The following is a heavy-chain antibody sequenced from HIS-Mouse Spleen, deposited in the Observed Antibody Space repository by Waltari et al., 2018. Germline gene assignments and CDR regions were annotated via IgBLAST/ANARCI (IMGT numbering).Heavy chain of an antibody. V-gene: IGHV4-34*01. CDR2: INHSGST. J-gene: IGHJ3*02. D-gene: IGHD6-6*01. CDR1: GGSFSGYY. Sequence: QVQLQQWGAGLLKPSETLSLTCAVYGGSFSGYYWSWIRQPPGKGLEWIGEINHSGSTNYSPSLKSRVTISVDTSKNQFSLKLSSVTAADTAVYYCARGGRAARDAFDIWGQGTMVTVSS. CDR3: ARGGRAARDAFDI.